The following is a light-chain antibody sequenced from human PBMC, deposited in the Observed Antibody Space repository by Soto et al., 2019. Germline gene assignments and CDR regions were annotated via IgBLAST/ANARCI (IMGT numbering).Light chain of an antibody. V-gene: IGKV2-28*01. CDR2: LGS. J-gene: IGKJ2*01. Sequence: EIVMTQSPPSLTVTLGGPASISGRPSRRLLHSNGNNFLDWYLQKPGQSPQLLIYLGSNRASGVPDRVSGSGAGTDFTLKISRVEAEDVGVYYCMQALQTPYTFGQGTKVDIK. CDR3: MQALQTPYT. CDR1: RRLLHSNGNNF.